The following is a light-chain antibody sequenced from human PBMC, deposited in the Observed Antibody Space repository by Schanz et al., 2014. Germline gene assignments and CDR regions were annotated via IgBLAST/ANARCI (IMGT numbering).Light chain of an antibody. CDR1: RSNIGSNS. CDR2: RDD. Sequence: QSVLAQPPSASETPGQRISISCSGGRSNIGSNSVNWYQHLPGTAPRLLIFRDDQRPSGVPARFSGSKSGTAASLAISGLRSEDEGDYYCAVWDDSLNGVFGTGTKLT. V-gene: IGLV1-47*01. J-gene: IGLJ1*01. CDR3: AVWDDSLNGV.